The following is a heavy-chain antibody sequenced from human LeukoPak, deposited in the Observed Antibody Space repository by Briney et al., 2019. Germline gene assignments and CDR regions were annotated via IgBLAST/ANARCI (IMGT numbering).Heavy chain of an antibody. CDR3: VRHWGGEAAGNFDH. CDR1: GYSFTTYW. Sequence: GESLKISCKGSGYSFTTYWIGWVRQMPGKGLEWMGIIYPGDSDTRYSPSFKGQVAISADKSISTAYLQWSSLKASDTAIYYCVRHWGGEAAGNFDHWGQGTLVTVSS. D-gene: IGHD6-13*01. V-gene: IGHV5-51*01. CDR2: IYPGDSDT. J-gene: IGHJ4*02.